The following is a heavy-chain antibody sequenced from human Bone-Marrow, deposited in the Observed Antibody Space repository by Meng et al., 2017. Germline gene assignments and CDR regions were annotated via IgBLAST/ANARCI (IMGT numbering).Heavy chain of an antibody. J-gene: IGHJ4*02. CDR1: GLRFTDAW. Sequence: GESLKISCAASGLRFTDAWMSWVRQAPGKGLEWVGRIERNSDGGTIHYAAPVKGRFTISRDDSRNTLYLQMDSLINEDTAVYFCATGAAAADHWGQGTLVTVSS. CDR3: ATGAAAADH. V-gene: IGHV3-15*04. D-gene: IGHD6-13*01. CDR2: IERNSDGGTI.